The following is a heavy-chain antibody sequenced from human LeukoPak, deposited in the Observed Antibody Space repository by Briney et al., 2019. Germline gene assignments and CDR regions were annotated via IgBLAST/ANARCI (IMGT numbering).Heavy chain of an antibody. CDR1: GFTFRSYE. Sequence: PGGSLRFSCAASGFTFRSYEMNWVRQAPGKGLEWVSYISSSGSTIYYADSVKGRFTISRDNAQNSVYLEMSSLRAEDTAVYYCARGRGYCGGSCYTDYWGPGTLVTVS. CDR3: ARGRGYCGGSCYTDY. J-gene: IGHJ4*02. D-gene: IGHD2-15*01. V-gene: IGHV3-48*03. CDR2: ISSSGSTI.